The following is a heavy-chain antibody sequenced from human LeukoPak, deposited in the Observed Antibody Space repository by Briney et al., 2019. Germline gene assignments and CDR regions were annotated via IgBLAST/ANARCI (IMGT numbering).Heavy chain of an antibody. CDR1: GYTFNSYG. J-gene: IGHJ3*01. CDR2: INGYDGNT. V-gene: IGHV1-18*01. CDR3: ARVGRYSSTWPPEGDDAWDL. D-gene: IGHD6-13*01. Sequence: GASVKVSCKASGYTFNSYGVDWVRQAPGQGLEWMGWINGYDGNTKYAEKFQGRVTMTSDTPTSTAQMELRSLTPDDTAVYYCARVGRYSSTWPPEGDDAWDLWGQGTMVTVSS.